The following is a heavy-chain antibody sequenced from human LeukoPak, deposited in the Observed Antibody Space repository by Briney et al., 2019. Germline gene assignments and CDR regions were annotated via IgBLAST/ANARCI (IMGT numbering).Heavy chain of an antibody. CDR3: ARLKITDLAFDI. CDR1: GGSISTYY. V-gene: IGHV4-39*01. CDR2: IYYSGST. J-gene: IGHJ3*02. Sequence: SETLSLTCTVSGGSISTYYWGWIRQPPGKGLEWIGSIYYSGSTYYNPSLKSRVTISVDTSKNQFSLKLSSVTAADTAVYYCARLKITDLAFDIWGQGTMVTVSS. D-gene: IGHD3-16*01.